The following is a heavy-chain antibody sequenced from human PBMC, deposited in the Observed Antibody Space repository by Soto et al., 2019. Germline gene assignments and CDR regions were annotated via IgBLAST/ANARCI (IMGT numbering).Heavy chain of an antibody. D-gene: IGHD3-9*01. CDR2: IIPILGIA. CDR3: ARDNFKGILTGYYFAEDGAFDI. CDR1: GGTFSSYT. J-gene: IGHJ3*02. V-gene: IGHV1-69*04. Sequence: ASVKVSCKASGGTFSSYTISWVRQAPGQGLEWMGRIIPILGIANYAQKFQGRVTITADKSTSTAYMELSSLRSEDTAVYYCARDNFKGILTGYYFAEDGAFDIWGQGTMVTVSS.